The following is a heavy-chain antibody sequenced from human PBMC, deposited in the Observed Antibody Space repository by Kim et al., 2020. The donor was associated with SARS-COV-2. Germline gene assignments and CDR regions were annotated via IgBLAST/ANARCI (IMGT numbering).Heavy chain of an antibody. CDR1: GGTFSSYA. V-gene: IGHV1-69*13. CDR3: ARDLGLGGYCSGGSCSDGLAYYVDY. D-gene: IGHD2-15*01. J-gene: IGHJ4*02. Sequence: SVKVSCKASGGTFSSYAISWVRQAPGQGLEWMGGIIPIFGTANYAQKFQGRVTITADESTSTAYMELSSLRSEDTAVYYCARDLGLGGYCSGGSCSDGLAYYVDYWGQGTLVTVSS. CDR2: IIPIFGTA.